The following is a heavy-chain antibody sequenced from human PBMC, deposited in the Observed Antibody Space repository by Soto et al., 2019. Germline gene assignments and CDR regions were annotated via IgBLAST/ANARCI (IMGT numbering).Heavy chain of an antibody. CDR1: GGSINSYY. Sequence: SETLSLTCTVSGGSINSYYWSWIRQPPGKGLEWIGHIHYSGSTNYNPSLESRVTISVDTSKNQFSLKVNSLTAADTAVYYCARIPSGFDPNWFDPWGQGTLVTVSS. J-gene: IGHJ5*02. D-gene: IGHD5-12*01. CDR3: ARIPSGFDPNWFDP. V-gene: IGHV4-59*01. CDR2: IHYSGST.